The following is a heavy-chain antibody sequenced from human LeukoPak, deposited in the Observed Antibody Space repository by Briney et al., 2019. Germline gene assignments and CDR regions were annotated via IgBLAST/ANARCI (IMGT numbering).Heavy chain of an antibody. J-gene: IGHJ4*02. CDR1: GHTFTSYD. D-gene: IGHD6-25*01. Sequence: WASVKVSCKASGHTFTSYDINWVRQATGQGLEWMGWMNPNSGNTGYAQKFQGRVTMTRNTSISTAYMELSSLRSEDTAVYYCARGPRRQSKNTMRTDYWGQGTLVTVSS. CDR2: MNPNSGNT. CDR3: ARGPRRQSKNTMRTDY. V-gene: IGHV1-8*01.